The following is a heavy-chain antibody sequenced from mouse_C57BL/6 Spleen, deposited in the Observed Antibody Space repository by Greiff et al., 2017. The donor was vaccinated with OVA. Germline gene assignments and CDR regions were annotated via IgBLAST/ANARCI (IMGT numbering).Heavy chain of an antibody. CDR2: INPNNGGT. CDR1: GYTFTDYY. CDR3: ASLRPYGYDVGAMDY. D-gene: IGHD2-2*01. Sequence: EVQLQQSGPELVKPGASVKISCKASGYTFTDYYMNWVKQSHGKSLEWIGDINPNNGGTSYNQKFKGKATLTVDKSSSTAYMELRSLTSEDSAVYYCASLRPYGYDVGAMDYWGQGTSVTVSS. V-gene: IGHV1-26*01. J-gene: IGHJ4*01.